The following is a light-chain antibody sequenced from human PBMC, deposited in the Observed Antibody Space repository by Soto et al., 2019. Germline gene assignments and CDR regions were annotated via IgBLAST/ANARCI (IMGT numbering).Light chain of an antibody. V-gene: IGLV2-14*01. J-gene: IGLJ2*01. CDR2: DVS. CDR3: SSYTSSSTLVV. CDR1: SSDVGGYNY. Sequence: QSALTQPASVSGSPGQSITISGTGTSSDVGGYNYVSWYQQHPGKAPKVMIYDVSNRPSGVSNRFSGSKSGNTASLTISGLQAEDEADYYCSSYTSSSTLVVFGGGTKVTVL.